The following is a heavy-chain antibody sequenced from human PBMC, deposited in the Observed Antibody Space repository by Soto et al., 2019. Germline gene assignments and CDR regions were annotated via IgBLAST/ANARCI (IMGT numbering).Heavy chain of an antibody. CDR3: ATGAYCSGGSCSDYYYYYCGMDL. V-gene: IGHV1-58*01. D-gene: IGHD2-15*01. CDR1: GFTFRSSA. J-gene: IGHJ6*02. CDR2: LVVGTGNT. Sequence: ASVKVSCKTSGFTFRSSAVQWVRQARGQRLEWIGWLVVGTGNTNYAQKFQQRVTISSDRSTNTVSMELSSLTSEDTAVYYCATGAYCSGGSCSDYYYYYCGMDLWGQGTTVTVSS.